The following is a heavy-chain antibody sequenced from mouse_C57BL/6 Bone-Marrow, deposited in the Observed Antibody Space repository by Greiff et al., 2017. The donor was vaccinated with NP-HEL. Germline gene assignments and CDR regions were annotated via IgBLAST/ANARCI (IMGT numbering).Heavy chain of an antibody. Sequence: QVQLKQPGAELVMPGASVKLSRKASGYTFTSYWMHWVKQRPGQGLEWIGEIDPSDSYTNYNQKFKGKSTLTVDKSSSTAYMQLSSPTSEDSAVYYCAREVYYGNYFYAMDYWGQGTSVTVSS. CDR1: GYTFTSYW. V-gene: IGHV1-69*01. CDR3: AREVYYGNYFYAMDY. D-gene: IGHD2-1*01. J-gene: IGHJ4*01. CDR2: IDPSDSYT.